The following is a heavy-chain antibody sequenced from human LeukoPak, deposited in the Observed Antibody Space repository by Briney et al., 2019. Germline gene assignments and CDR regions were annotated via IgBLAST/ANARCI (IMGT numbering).Heavy chain of an antibody. CDR3: ARALGYCSGGSCSNYYYYGMDV. V-gene: IGHV1-8*01. CDR2: MNPNSGNT. CDR1: GYTFTSYD. D-gene: IGHD2-15*01. J-gene: IGHJ6*02. Sequence: ASVKASCKASGYTFTSYDINWVRQATGQGLEWMGWMNPNSGNTGYAQKFQGRVTMTRNTSISTAYMELSSLRSEDTAVYYCARALGYCSGGSCSNYYYYGMDVWGQGTTVTVSS.